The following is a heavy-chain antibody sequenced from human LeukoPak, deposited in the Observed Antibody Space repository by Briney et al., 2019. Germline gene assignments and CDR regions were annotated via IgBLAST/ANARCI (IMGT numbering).Heavy chain of an antibody. J-gene: IGHJ3*02. V-gene: IGHV3-33*01. CDR3: ARERPTGSYAFDI. CDR1: GFTFSSYG. Sequence: HSGGSLRLSCAASGFTFSSYGMHWVRQAPGKGLEWVAVIWYDGSNKYYADSVKGRFTISRDNSKNTLYLQMNSLRAEDTAVYYCARERPTGSYAFDIWGQGTMVTVSS. CDR2: IWYDGSNK. D-gene: IGHD3-10*01.